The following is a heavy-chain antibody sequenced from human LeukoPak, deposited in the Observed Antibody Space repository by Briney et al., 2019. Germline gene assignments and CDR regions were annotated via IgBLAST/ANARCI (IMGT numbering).Heavy chain of an antibody. CDR1: GFTFSSYE. Sequence: GGSLRLSCAASGFTFSSYEMNWVRQAPGKGLEWVSYISSSGSTIYYADSVKGRFTISRDNAKNSLYLQMNSLRAEDTAVYYCARVGNLMRYNWFDPWGQGTLVTVSS. CDR3: ARVGNLMRYNWFDP. CDR2: ISSSGSTI. V-gene: IGHV3-48*03. J-gene: IGHJ5*02.